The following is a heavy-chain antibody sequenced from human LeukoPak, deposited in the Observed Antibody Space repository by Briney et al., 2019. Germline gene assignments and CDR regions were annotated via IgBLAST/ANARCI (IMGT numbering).Heavy chain of an antibody. CDR3: ARVHSSGWYLDY. V-gene: IGHV4-4*07. D-gene: IGHD6-19*01. CDR2: IYTSGNT. Sequence: PSETLSLTCSVSGGSISSYYCSWIRQPAGKGLEWIGRIYTSGNTNYNPSLKSRVTMSVDTSKNQFSLKLSSVTAADTAVYYCARVHSSGWYLDYWGQGTLVTVSS. CDR1: GGSISSYY. J-gene: IGHJ4*02.